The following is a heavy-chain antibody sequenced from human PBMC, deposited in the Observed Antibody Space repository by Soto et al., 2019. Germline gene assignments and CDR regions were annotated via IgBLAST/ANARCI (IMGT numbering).Heavy chain of an antibody. J-gene: IGHJ4*02. CDR3: ARDFGPTVTTNFDY. CDR2: ISAYNGDT. D-gene: IGHD4-4*01. CDR1: GYTFTSYG. V-gene: IGHV1-18*01. Sequence: ASVKVSCKASGYTFTSYGISWVRQAPGQGLEWMGWISAYNGDTNYAQKFQGWVTMTRDTSISTAYMELSRLRSDDTAVYYCARDFGPTVTTNFDYWGQGTLVTVSS.